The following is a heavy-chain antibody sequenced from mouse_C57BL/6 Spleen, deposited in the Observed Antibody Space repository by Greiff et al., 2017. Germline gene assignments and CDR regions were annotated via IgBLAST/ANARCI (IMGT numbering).Heavy chain of an antibody. J-gene: IGHJ2*01. Sequence: QVQLKESGPELVKPGASVKISCKASGYAFSSSWMNWVKQRPGKGLEWIGRIYPGDGDTNYNGKFKGKATLTADKSSSTAYMQLSSLTSEDSAVYFCARPYYSTYVDFDYWGQGTTLTVSS. CDR2: IYPGDGDT. V-gene: IGHV1-82*01. CDR3: ARPYYSTYVDFDY. D-gene: IGHD2-5*01. CDR1: GYAFSSSW.